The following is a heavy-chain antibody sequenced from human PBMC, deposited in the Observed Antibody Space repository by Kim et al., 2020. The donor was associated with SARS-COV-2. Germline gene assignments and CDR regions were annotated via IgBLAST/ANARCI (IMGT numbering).Heavy chain of an antibody. CDR2: ISADNGNT. V-gene: IGHV1-18*01. D-gene: IGHD4-17*01. Sequence: ASVKVSCKASGYTFTSYDISWVRQAPGQGLEWMGRISADNGNTNYAHRLQGRVTMTIDTSTTTAYMELRSLRSDDTAVYYCARGEDYDDYGLDYWGQGTLVTVSS. CDR1: GYTFTSYD. J-gene: IGHJ4*02. CDR3: ARGEDYDDYGLDY.